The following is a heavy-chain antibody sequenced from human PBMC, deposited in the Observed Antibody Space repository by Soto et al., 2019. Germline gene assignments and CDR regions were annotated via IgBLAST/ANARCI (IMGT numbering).Heavy chain of an antibody. V-gene: IGHV2-5*02. CDR1: GFSLSTSGVG. CDR3: AHRLGLLFPFDY. Sequence: QITLKESGPTLVKPTQTLTLTCTFSGFSLSTSGVGVGWIRQPPGKALEWLALIYWDDDKRYSPSLKSRLTITKDTSQNQVVLTMTNMDPVDTATYYCAHRLGLLFPFDYWGQGTLVTVSS. CDR2: IYWDDDK. J-gene: IGHJ4*02. D-gene: IGHD2-2*01.